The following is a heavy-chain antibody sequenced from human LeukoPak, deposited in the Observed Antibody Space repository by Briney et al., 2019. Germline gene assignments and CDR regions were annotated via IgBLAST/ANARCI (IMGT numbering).Heavy chain of an antibody. CDR2: INHSGST. V-gene: IGHV4-34*01. J-gene: IGHJ4*02. D-gene: IGHD3-22*01. CDR1: GGSFSGYY. Sequence: SETLSLTCAVYGGSFSGYYWSWIRQPPGKGLEWIGEINHSGSTNYNPSLKSRVTISVDTSKNQFSLKLSSVTAADTAVYYCARDFGDSSGLFDYWGQGTLVTVSS. CDR3: ARDFGDSSGLFDY.